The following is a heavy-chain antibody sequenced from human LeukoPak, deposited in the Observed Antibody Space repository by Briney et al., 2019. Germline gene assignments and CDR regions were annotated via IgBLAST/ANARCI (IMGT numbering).Heavy chain of an antibody. CDR1: GGSISSSSYY. CDR3: ARRRDYYDSSGYRREFDY. Sequence: SETLSLTCSVSGGSISSSSYYWGWIRQPPGKGLEWIGSIYYSGSTNYSPSLKSRVTISVDTSRNQLSLKLSSVTAADTAVYYCARRRDYYDSSGYRREFDYWGQGTLVTVSP. D-gene: IGHD3-22*01. CDR2: IYYSGST. V-gene: IGHV4-39*01. J-gene: IGHJ4*02.